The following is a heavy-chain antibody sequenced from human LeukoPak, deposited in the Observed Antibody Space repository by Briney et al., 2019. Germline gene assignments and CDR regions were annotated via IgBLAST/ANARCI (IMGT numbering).Heavy chain of an antibody. CDR1: GFTFSSYG. V-gene: IGHV3-30*18. CDR2: ISYDGSYK. CDR3: AKDISIGYCSSTSCYLVY. J-gene: IGHJ4*02. D-gene: IGHD2-2*01. Sequence: GGSLRLPCAASGFTFSSYGMHWVRQAPGKGLEWVAVISYDGSYKYYADSVKGRFTISRDNSKNTLYLQMNSLRAEDTAVYYCAKDISIGYCSSTSCYLVYWGQGTLVTVSS.